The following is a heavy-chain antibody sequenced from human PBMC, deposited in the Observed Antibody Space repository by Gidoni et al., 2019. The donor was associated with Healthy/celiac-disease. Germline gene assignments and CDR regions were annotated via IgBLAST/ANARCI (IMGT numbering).Heavy chain of an antibody. V-gene: IGHV3-48*03. CDR1: GFTFSSYE. J-gene: IGHJ5*02. D-gene: IGHD3-22*01. Sequence: EVQLVESGGGLVQPGGSLRLSCAASGFTFSSYEMNWVRQAPGKGLEWVSYISSSGSTIYYADSVKGRFTISRDNAKNSLYLQMNSLRAEDTAVYYCARAQYSYYYDSSGLPVRYNWFDPWGQGTLVTVSS. CDR2: ISSSGSTI. CDR3: ARAQYSYYYDSSGLPVRYNWFDP.